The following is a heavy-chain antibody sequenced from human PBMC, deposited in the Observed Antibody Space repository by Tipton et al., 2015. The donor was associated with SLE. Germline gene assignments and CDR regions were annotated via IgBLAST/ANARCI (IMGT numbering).Heavy chain of an antibody. CDR2: IYPGDSDT. J-gene: IGHJ4*02. Sequence: QLVQSGAEVKKPGASVKVSCKTSGYTFTSYWIGWVRQMPGKGLEWMGIIYPGDSDTRYSPSFQGQVTISADKSISTAYLQWSSLKASDTAMYYCARRGDSSGWYLYYFDYWGQGTLVTVSS. D-gene: IGHD6-19*01. CDR1: GYTFTSYW. CDR3: ARRGDSSGWYLYYFDY. V-gene: IGHV5-51*01.